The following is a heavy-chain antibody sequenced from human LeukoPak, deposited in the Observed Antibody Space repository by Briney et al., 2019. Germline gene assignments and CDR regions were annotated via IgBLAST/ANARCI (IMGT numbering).Heavy chain of an antibody. J-gene: IGHJ4*02. Sequence: SETLSLTCTVSGGSISSYYWSWIRQPPGKGLEWIGYIYYSGSTNYNPSLKSRVTISVDTSKNQFSLKLSSVTAADTAVYYCARTKYYWNDYWGQGTLVTVSS. CDR1: GGSISSYY. V-gene: IGHV4-59*01. D-gene: IGHD1-1*01. CDR2: IYYSGST. CDR3: ARTKYYWNDY.